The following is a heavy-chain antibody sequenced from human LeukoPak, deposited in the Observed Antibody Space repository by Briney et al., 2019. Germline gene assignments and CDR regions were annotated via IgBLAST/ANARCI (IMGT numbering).Heavy chain of an antibody. CDR3: ARSRWIQLWSRIWFDP. J-gene: IGHJ5*02. D-gene: IGHD5-18*01. V-gene: IGHV4-31*03. CDR2: IYYSGST. Sequence: SETLSLTCTVSGGSISSGGYYWSWIRQHPGKGLEWIGYIYYSGSTYYNPSLKSRVTISVDTSKNQFSLKLSSVTAADTAVYYCARSRWIQLWSRIWFDPWGQGTLVTVSS. CDR1: GGSISSGGYY.